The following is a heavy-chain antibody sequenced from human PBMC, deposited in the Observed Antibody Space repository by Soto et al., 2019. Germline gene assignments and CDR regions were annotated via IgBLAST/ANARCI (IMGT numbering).Heavy chain of an antibody. CDR1: GFTFSSYW. Sequence: EVQLVESGGDLVQPGGSLRLSCAASGFTFSSYWMSWVRQAPGKGLEWVANIKQDGSEKYYVDSVKGRFTISRDNAKNSLYLQMNSLRAEDTAVYYCARVESTDINCSSTSCAILFDYWGQGTLVTVSS. D-gene: IGHD2-2*01. CDR2: IKQDGSEK. CDR3: ARVESTDINCSSTSCAILFDY. V-gene: IGHV3-7*03. J-gene: IGHJ4*02.